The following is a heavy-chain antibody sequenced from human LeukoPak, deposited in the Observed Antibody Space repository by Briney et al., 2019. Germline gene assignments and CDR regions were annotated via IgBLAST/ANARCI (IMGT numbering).Heavy chain of an antibody. J-gene: IGHJ6*02. CDR2: IKQDGSEK. V-gene: IGHV3-7*01. CDR1: GFTFSSYW. CDR3: ARESRYFDWFPIMDV. D-gene: IGHD3-9*01. Sequence: GGSLRLSCAASGFTFSSYWMSWVRQAPGKGLEWVANIKQDGSEKYYVDSVKGRFTISRDNAKNSLYLQMNSLRAEDTAVHYCARESRYFDWFPIMDVWGQGTTVTVSS.